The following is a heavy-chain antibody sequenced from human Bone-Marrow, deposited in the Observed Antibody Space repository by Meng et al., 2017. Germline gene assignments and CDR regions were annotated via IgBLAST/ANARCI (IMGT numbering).Heavy chain of an antibody. J-gene: IGHJ4*02. CDR3: ARPDYGDYLYYFDY. D-gene: IGHD4-17*01. CDR2: IHHSGST. V-gene: IGHV4-4*01. Sequence: VALHVSGPRPGKPAAALPVAFASSGGSTSSSHCWGLLRHPPGKGLEWIGDIHHSGSTNYHPSLKSRVTKSVDKSKYQFSLQLSSLTSADTAVYFCARPDYGDYLYYFDYWGQGALVTVSS. CDR1: GGSTSSSHC.